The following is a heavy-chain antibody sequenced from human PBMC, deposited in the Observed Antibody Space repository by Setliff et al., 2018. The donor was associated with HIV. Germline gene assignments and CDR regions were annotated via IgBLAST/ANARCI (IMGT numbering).Heavy chain of an antibody. Sequence: GGSLRLSCVASDFTFRDYGMAWVRQGPGKGLEWVAGVSNSGSEVYYADSVGGRFTISRDNSRDTVYLQMDSLRPDDTAVYYCVKGDCDTATCLPFDSWGQGTLVTVSS. CDR1: DFTFRDYG. CDR2: VSNSGSEV. D-gene: IGHD2-21*01. J-gene: IGHJ4*02. V-gene: IGHV3-23*01. CDR3: VKGDCDTATCLPFDS.